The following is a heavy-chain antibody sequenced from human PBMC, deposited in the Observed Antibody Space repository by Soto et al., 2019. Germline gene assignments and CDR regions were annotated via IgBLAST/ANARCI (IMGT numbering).Heavy chain of an antibody. CDR2: IYSGGST. J-gene: IGHJ6*02. D-gene: IGHD6-13*01. CDR1: GFTVSSNY. Sequence: PGGSLRLSCAASGFTVSSNYMSWVRQAPGKGLEWVSVIYSGGSTYYADSVKGRFTISRDNSKNTLYLQMNSLRAEDTAVYYCAGERAQQLASYYSYGMDVWGQGTRVTVSS. V-gene: IGHV3-53*01. CDR3: AGERAQQLASYYSYGMDV.